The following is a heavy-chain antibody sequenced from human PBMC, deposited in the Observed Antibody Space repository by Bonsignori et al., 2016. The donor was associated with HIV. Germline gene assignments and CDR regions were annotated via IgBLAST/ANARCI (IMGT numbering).Heavy chain of an antibody. Sequence: RQAPGKGLEWIGRIYTSGSTNYNPSLKSRVTISVDTSKNQFSLKLSSVTAADTAVYYCARDSAIAARLPGSYYYYYMDVWGKGTTVTVSS. J-gene: IGHJ6*03. CDR3: ARDSAIAARLPGSYYYYYMDV. D-gene: IGHD6-6*01. V-gene: IGHV4-61*02. CDR2: IYTSGST.